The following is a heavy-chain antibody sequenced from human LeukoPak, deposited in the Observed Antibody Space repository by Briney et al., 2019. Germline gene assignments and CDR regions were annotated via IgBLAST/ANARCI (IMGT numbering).Heavy chain of an antibody. V-gene: IGHV4-59*01. CDR1: GGSISNYY. D-gene: IGHD1/OR15-1a*01. Sequence: SETLSLTCTGSGGSISNYYWSWIRQPPGKGLDWIGYIYYSGSTNYNPSLKSRVTISVDASKNQFSLNLTSVTAADTAVYFCARGTPLRVLDYWGQGILVTVSS. CDR3: ARGTPLRVLDY. J-gene: IGHJ4*02. CDR2: IYYSGST.